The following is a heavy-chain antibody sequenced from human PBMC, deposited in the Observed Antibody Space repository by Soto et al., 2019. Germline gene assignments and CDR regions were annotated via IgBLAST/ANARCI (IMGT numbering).Heavy chain of an antibody. V-gene: IGHV3-7*01. CDR1: GFTFGTYW. CDR3: ARDGWYSSGYFDY. D-gene: IGHD6-19*01. Sequence: GGSLRLSCVFSGFTFGTYWMSWVRQVPGKGLEWVASIKQDGNEKYYVDSVKGRFSISRDNAKNTLHLQVDSLRAEDTAVYFCARDGWYSSGYFDYWGQGTEVTVS. CDR2: IKQDGNEK. J-gene: IGHJ4*02.